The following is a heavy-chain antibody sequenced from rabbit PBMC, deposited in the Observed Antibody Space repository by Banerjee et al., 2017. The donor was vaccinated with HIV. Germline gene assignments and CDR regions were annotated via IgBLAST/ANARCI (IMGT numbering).Heavy chain of an antibody. CDR3: ARDLAGVIGWNFNL. Sequence: EESGGDLVKPEGSLTLTCTASGISLSSSYWICWVRQAPGKGLEWIACIYAGSSDSTDYANWAKGRFTISKTSSTTVDLKMTSLTAADTATYFCARDLAGVIGWNFNLWGPGTLVT. CDR1: GISLSSSYW. J-gene: IGHJ4*01. CDR2: IYAGSSDST. V-gene: IGHV1S45*01. D-gene: IGHD4-1*01.